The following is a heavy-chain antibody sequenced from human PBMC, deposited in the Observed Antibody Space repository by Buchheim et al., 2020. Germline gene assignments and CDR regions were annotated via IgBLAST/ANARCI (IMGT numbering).Heavy chain of an antibody. D-gene: IGHD3-3*01. J-gene: IGHJ6*02. CDR2: INHSGST. CDR3: ASVQAPGYDFWSGYLHYYYYGMDV. CDR1: GGSFSGYY. Sequence: QVQLQQWGAGLLKPSETLSLTCAVYGGSFSGYYWSWIRQPPGKGLEWIGEINHSGSTNYNPSLKSRVTISVATSKNQFSLKLSSVTAADTAVYYCASVQAPGYDFWSGYLHYYYYGMDVWGQGTT. V-gene: IGHV4-34*01.